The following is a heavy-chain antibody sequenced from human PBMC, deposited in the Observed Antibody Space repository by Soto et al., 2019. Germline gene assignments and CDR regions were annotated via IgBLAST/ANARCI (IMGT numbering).Heavy chain of an antibody. CDR2: ISYDGSNK. CDR1: GFTFSSYA. D-gene: IGHD5-12*01. CDR3: ARAGDIVATIYYYYGMDV. V-gene: IGHV3-30-3*01. J-gene: IGHJ6*02. Sequence: GGSLRLSCAASGFTFSSYAMHWVRQAPGKGLEWVAVISYDGSNKYYADSVKGRFTISRDNSKNTLYLQMNSLRAEDTAVYYCARAGDIVATIYYYYGMDVWGQGTTVTVSS.